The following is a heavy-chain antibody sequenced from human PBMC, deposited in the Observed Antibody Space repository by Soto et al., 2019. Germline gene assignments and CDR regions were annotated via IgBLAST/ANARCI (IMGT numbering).Heavy chain of an antibody. CDR3: TRDLLGVRAVDI. CDR1: GFTFGDYA. J-gene: IGHJ3*02. V-gene: IGHV3-49*03. D-gene: IGHD3-16*01. CDR2: IRSKVSGGTA. Sequence: EVQLVESGGDLVQPGRSLRLSCTTSGFTFGDYAVSWLRQAPGKGLEWVSFIRSKVSGGTAEYAASVKGRFTISRDDSKSIAYLQMNSLKIEDTAVYYCTRDLLGVRAVDIWGQGTMVTVSS.